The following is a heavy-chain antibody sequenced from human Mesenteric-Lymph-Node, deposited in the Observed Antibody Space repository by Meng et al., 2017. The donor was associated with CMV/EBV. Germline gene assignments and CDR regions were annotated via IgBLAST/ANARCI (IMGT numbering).Heavy chain of an antibody. CDR3: AKWRRGVIIGDDWFDP. Sequence: SESLSLTCTVSGGPIGSYYWTWIRQSPGKGLEWIGHIYYSGSTNYNPSLKRGVTRSVDTPKNQLSLKLSSVTAADTAMYYCAKWRRGVIIGDDWFDPWGQGTLVTVSS. D-gene: IGHD3-10*01. CDR2: IYYSGST. J-gene: IGHJ5*02. V-gene: IGHV4-59*01. CDR1: GGPIGSYY.